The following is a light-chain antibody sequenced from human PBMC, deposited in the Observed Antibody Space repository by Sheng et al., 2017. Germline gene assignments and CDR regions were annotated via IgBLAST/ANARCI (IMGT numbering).Light chain of an antibody. Sequence: QSALTQPASVSGSPGQSITLSCTGTSSDVGSYRLVAWFQQFPGKAPSLLIYDDIKRPSGVSNRFSGSKSGNTASLTISGLRAEDEADYYCCSFSATNTWLFGGRDQGDRP. CDR3: CSFSATNTWL. J-gene: IGLJ3*02. CDR2: DDI. CDR1: SSDVGSYRL. V-gene: IGLV2-23*01.